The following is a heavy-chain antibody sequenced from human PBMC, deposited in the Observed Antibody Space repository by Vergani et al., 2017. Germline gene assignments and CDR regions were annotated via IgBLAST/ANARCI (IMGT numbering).Heavy chain of an antibody. J-gene: IGHJ6*03. V-gene: IGHV3-30-3*01. Sequence: QVQLVESGGGVVQPGRSLRLSCAASGFTFGDHGIHWVRRAPGKGLEWVALISYDGTNKYYTNSVRGRFTISRDNSKSTLFLQMNSLRVEDMAVYYCARDRGDSRYSRYFYNYYMDVWGKGTTVTVSS. D-gene: IGHD3-10*01. CDR3: ARDRGDSRYSRYFYNYYMDV. CDR2: ISYDGTNK. CDR1: GFTFGDHG.